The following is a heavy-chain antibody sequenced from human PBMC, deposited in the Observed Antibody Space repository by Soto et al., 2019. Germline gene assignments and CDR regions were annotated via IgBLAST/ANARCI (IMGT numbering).Heavy chain of an antibody. V-gene: IGHV3-23*01. CDR3: EKRDSSGYYPTYGMDV. CDR1: GFTFRSYA. D-gene: IGHD3-22*01. Sequence: GGSLRLSCAASGFTFRSYAMSWVRQAPGKGLEWVSAISGSGGSTYYADSVKGRFTISRDNSKNKLYRQRTSLRAEDTAVYYCEKRDSSGYYPTYGMDVWGQGTTVTVSS. CDR2: ISGSGGST. J-gene: IGHJ6*02.